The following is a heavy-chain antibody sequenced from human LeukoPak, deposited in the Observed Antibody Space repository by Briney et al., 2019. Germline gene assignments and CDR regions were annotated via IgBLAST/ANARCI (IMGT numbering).Heavy chain of an antibody. CDR3: VRGGRPISYYYMDV. V-gene: IGHV1-2*02. CDR1: GYTFTGYF. CDR2: INPYSGGT. J-gene: IGHJ6*03. Sequence: GASVKESRKASGYTFTGYFMHWVRQAPGQGLAWMGWINPYSGGTNFAQKFHGRVTMASDTSIRTAYMYPSKLTDDDTAVYDCVRGGRPISYYYMDVWGKGTTVTISS. D-gene: IGHD2-15*01.